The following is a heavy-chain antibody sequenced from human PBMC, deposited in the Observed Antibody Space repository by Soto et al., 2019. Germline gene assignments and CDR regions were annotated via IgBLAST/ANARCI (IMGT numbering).Heavy chain of an antibody. CDR3: ARGWGRIFDY. CDR1: GGSFSGYY. D-gene: IGHD7-27*01. V-gene: IGHV4-34*01. J-gene: IGHJ4*02. Sequence: QVQLQQWGAGLLKPSETLSLTCAVYGGSFSGYYWSWIRQPPGEGLEWIGEINHSGSSNYNPSLHRRVTISIDTSKKQFSLKLSSVTAADTAVYYCARGWGRIFDYWGQGTLVTVSS. CDR2: INHSGSS.